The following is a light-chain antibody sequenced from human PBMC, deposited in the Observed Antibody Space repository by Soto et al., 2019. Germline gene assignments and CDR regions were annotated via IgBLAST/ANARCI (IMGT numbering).Light chain of an antibody. J-gene: IGKJ1*01. CDR2: TSS. CDR3: QQSYNNPRT. V-gene: IGKV1-39*01. CDR1: QPISEY. Sequence: DIQMTQSPSSLSASVGDRVTITCRTSQPISEYLNWYQQTPGKAPSLLIYTSSNLQTGVPSRFSGSGSGTHFTLTINSLQPEDFATYYCQQSYNNPRTFGQGTKVDIK.